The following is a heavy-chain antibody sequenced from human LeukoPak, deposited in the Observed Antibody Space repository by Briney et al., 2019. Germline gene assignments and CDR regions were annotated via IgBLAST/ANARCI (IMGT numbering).Heavy chain of an antibody. V-gene: IGHV3-7*01. CDR1: GFTFSSYW. CDR3: ARGQWLALGYMDV. CDR2: IKQDGSEK. D-gene: IGHD6-19*01. J-gene: IGHJ6*03. Sequence: PGGSLRLSCAASGFTFSSYWMSWVRQAPGKGLEWMANIKQDGSEKYYVDSVKGRFTISRDNAKNSLYLQMNSLRAEDTAVYYCARGQWLALGYMDVWGKGTTVTVSS.